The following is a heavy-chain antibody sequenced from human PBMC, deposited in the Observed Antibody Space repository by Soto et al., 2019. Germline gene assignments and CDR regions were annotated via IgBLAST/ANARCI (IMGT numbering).Heavy chain of an antibody. CDR3: ARDPWAADY. CDR2: IYSGGST. J-gene: IGHJ4*02. CDR1: GFTVSTKY. D-gene: IGHD3-16*01. V-gene: IGHV3-66*01. Sequence: EVQLVESGGGLVQPGGSLRLSCAASGFTVSTKYMSWVRQAPGKGLEWVSVIYSGGSTFYADSVRGRFTISRDNSKTTVNLQMNSLRDEDTAVYYCARDPWAADYWGQGTLVTVSS.